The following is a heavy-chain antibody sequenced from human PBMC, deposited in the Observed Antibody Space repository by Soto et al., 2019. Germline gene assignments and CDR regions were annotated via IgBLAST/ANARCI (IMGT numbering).Heavy chain of an antibody. CDR2: IIPIFGTA. J-gene: IGHJ4*02. V-gene: IGHV1-69*13. Sequence: AAVKVSCKASGGTFSSYAISWVRQAPGQGREWMGGIIPIFGTANYAQKFQGRATITADESTSTAYMELSSLRSEDTAVYYCARAKGHYYDSSGYYTALVYWGQGTLVTVSS. D-gene: IGHD3-22*01. CDR1: GGTFSSYA. CDR3: ARAKGHYYDSSGYYTALVY.